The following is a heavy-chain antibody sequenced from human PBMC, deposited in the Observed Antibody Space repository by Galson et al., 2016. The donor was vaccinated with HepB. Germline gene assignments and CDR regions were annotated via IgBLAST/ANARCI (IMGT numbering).Heavy chain of an antibody. CDR1: GFTFSGHA. Sequence: SLRLSCAASGFTFSGHALHWVRQAPGKGLEWVGVISHDGSTKYYTDSVKGRFTISRDNSKNTLFLQIDSLRAEDTALYYCARVSCCSATRNDGMDVWGKGTTVTVSS. J-gene: IGHJ6*04. V-gene: IGHV3-30*04. CDR2: ISHDGSTK. D-gene: IGHD2-2*01. CDR3: ARVSCCSATRNDGMDV.